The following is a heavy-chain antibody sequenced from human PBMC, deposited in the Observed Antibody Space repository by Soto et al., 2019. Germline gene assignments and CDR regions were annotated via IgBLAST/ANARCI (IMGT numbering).Heavy chain of an antibody. CDR2: IRGGGGIT. D-gene: IGHD6-19*01. CDR3: ARFQVAGTPYYGLDV. J-gene: IGHJ6*02. CDR1: GFTFSNCS. V-gene: IGHV3-23*01. Sequence: PGGSLILSWAASGFTFSNCSMTWVRQAPGKGLEWLSGIRGGGGITYYADSVKGRFTISRDNSKNTLYLQMNSLRAEDTAVYYCARFQVAGTPYYGLDVWGQGTMVTVSS.